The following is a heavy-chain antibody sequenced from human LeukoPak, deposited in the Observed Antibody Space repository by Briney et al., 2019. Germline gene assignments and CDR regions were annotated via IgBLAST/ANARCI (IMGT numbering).Heavy chain of an antibody. CDR3: ARRYGDYVWDYYYIDV. D-gene: IGHD4-17*01. Sequence: SETLSLTCTVSGGSISSYSWSWIRQPPGKGLEWIGYIYYSGSTNYNPSLKSRVTISVDTSKNQFSLKLSSVTAADTAVYYCARRYGDYVWDYYYIDVWGKGTTVTVSS. V-gene: IGHV4-59*01. CDR1: GGSISSYS. J-gene: IGHJ6*03. CDR2: IYYSGST.